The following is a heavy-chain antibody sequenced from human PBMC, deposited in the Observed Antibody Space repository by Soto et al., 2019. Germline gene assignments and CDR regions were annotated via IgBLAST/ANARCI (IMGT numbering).Heavy chain of an antibody. CDR3: AKVYGTPDYGSGSYFGWFDP. J-gene: IGHJ5*02. Sequence: PGGSLRLSCAASGFTFSSYSMNWVRQAPGKGLEWVSSISSSSNYMYYADSVKGRFTISRDNSKNTLYLQMDSLRAEDTAVYYCAKVYGTPDYGSGSYFGWFDPWGQGTLVTVSS. D-gene: IGHD3-10*01. CDR2: ISSSSNYM. CDR1: GFTFSSYS. V-gene: IGHV3-21*04.